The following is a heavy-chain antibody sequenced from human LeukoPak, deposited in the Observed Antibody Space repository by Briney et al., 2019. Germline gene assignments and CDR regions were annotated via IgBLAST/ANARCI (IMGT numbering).Heavy chain of an antibody. CDR1: DDSITMYY. CDR3: ARVMVGVRGLHFDD. D-gene: IGHD3-10*01. CDR2: VDHTGST. Sequence: SETLSLTCSVSDDSITMYYWTWIRQPPGKGLEWIGYVDHTGSTNFNPSLNGRVSISRDTSKNLFSLNLASVTAADTAVYYCARVMVGVRGLHFDDWGQGTLVTVSS. J-gene: IGHJ4*02. V-gene: IGHV4-59*12.